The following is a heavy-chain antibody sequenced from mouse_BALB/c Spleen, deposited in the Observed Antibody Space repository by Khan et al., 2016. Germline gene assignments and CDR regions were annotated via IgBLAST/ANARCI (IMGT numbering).Heavy chain of an antibody. J-gene: IGHJ3*01. Sequence: QVQLKQSGPGLVQPSQSLSITCTVAGFSLTSYGVHWVRQSPGKGLEWLGVIWSGGSTDYNAAFISRLSISKDNSKSQVFFKMNSLQANDTAIYYCARNWAYWGQGTLVTVSA. V-gene: IGHV2-2*02. CDR1: GFSLTSYG. CDR2: IWSGGST. CDR3: ARNWAY.